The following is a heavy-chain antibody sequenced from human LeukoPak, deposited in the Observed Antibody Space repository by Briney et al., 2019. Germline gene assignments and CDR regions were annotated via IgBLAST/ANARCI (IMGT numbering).Heavy chain of an antibody. CDR2: ISTSGTTM. CDR1: GFTFSDYY. V-gene: IGHV3-11*04. J-gene: IGHJ4*02. D-gene: IGHD4-17*01. Sequence: GGSLRLSCAASGFTFSDYYMSWIRQAPGKGLEWVPYISTSGTTMYYADSVKGRFTISRDNAKNSLYLQMNSLRAEDTAVYYCAIARSYDYAKYFDYWGQGTLVTVSS. CDR3: AIARSYDYAKYFDY.